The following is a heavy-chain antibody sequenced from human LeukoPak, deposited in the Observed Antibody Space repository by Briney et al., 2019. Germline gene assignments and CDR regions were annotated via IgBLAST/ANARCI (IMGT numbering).Heavy chain of an antibody. CDR1: GYTFTGYY. D-gene: IGHD2-2*01. CDR2: INPNSGGT. V-gene: IGHV1-2*04. Sequence: GASVKVSCKASGYTFTGYYMHWVEQAPGQGLEGMGWINPNSGGTNYAQKFQGWVTMTRDTSISTAYMELSRLRSDDTAVYYCARGSSTVYYGMDVWGQGTTVTVSS. J-gene: IGHJ6*02. CDR3: ARGSSTVYYGMDV.